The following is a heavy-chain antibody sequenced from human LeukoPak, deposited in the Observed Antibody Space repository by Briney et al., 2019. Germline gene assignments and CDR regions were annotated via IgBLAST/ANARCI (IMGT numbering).Heavy chain of an antibody. J-gene: IGHJ4*02. V-gene: IGHV3-21*01. D-gene: IGHD6-19*01. CDR2: ISSSSSYI. CDR3: ARGPSGYSSGWYDY. Sequence: GGSLRLSCAASGFTFSSYAMSWVRQAPGKGLEWVSSISSSSSYIYYADSVKGRFTISRDNAKNSLYLQMNSLRAEDTAVYYCARGPSGYSSGWYDYWGQGTLVTVSS. CDR1: GFTFSSYA.